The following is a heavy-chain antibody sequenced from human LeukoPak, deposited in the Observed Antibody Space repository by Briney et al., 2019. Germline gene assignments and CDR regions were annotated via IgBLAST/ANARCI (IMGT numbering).Heavy chain of an antibody. D-gene: IGHD3-22*01. CDR2: ISAYNGNT. V-gene: IGHV1-18*01. J-gene: IGHJ4*02. CDR3: ARVLGDYHDSSGYSFVFDY. Sequence: ASVKVSCKASGYTFTRYGISWVRQAPGQALEWMGWISAYNGNTNYAQKLQGRVTMTTDTSTSTAYMELRSLRSDDTAVYYCARVLGDYHDSSGYSFVFDYWGQGTLVTVSS. CDR1: GYTFTRYG.